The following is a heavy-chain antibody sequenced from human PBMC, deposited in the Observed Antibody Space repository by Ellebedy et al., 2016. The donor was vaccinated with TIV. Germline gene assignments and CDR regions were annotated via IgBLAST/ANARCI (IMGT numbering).Heavy chain of an antibody. D-gene: IGHD3-10*01. Sequence: MPSETLSLTCTVSGGSISSSSYYWGWIRQPPGKGLEWIGSIYYSGSTYYNPSLKSRVTISVDKSKNQFSLKLSAVTAADTAVYYCARGGWFGELYNWFDPWGQGTLVTVSS. CDR2: IYYSGST. CDR1: GGSISSSSYY. CDR3: ARGGWFGELYNWFDP. J-gene: IGHJ5*02. V-gene: IGHV4-39*07.